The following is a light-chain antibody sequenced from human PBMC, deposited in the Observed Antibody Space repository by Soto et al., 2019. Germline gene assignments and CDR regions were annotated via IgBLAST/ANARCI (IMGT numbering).Light chain of an antibody. Sequence: QSVLTQPPSASGTPGQGVRISCSGSNSNNGSNYVYWYQQFPGTAPKLLISRDNQRPSGVPDRFSGSKSGTSASLAISGLRSEDEADYYCATWDDSLSGWVFGGGTKLTVL. CDR1: NSNNGSNY. CDR2: RDN. V-gene: IGLV1-47*01. CDR3: ATWDDSLSGWV. J-gene: IGLJ3*02.